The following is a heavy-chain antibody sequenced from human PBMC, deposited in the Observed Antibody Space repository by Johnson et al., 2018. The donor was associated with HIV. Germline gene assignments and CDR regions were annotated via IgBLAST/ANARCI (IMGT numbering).Heavy chain of an antibody. CDR2: ISWNSGSI. CDR1: GFIFDDYA. Sequence: VQLVESGGGMVRPGGSLRLSCAASGFIFDDYAMHWVRQAPGKGLEWVSGISWNSGSIGYADSVKGRFTISRDNAKNSLYLQMNSLRAEDTALYYCAKEIYGGGDWEDDAFDIWGQGTMVTVSS. V-gene: IGHV3-9*01. CDR3: AKEIYGGGDWEDDAFDI. J-gene: IGHJ3*02. D-gene: IGHD2-21*02.